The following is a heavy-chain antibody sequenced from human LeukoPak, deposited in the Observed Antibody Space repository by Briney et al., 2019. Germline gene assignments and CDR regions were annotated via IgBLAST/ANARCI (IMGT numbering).Heavy chain of an antibody. CDR1: GGSISSSSYY. CDR2: IYYSGST. D-gene: IGHD1-14*01. J-gene: IGHJ4*02. V-gene: IGHV4-39*01. Sequence: SETLSLTCTVSGGSISSSSYYWGWIRQPPGKGLEWIGSIYYSGSTYYNPSLKSRVTISVDTSKNQFSLKLSSVTAADTAVYYCARRRKSGYFDYWGQGTLATVSS. CDR3: ARRRKSGYFDY.